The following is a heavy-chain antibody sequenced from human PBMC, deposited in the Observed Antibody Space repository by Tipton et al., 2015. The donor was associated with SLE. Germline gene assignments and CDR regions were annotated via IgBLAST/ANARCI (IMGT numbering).Heavy chain of an antibody. CDR3: ASYGSSAFDY. CDR1: GGSFSGYY. J-gene: IGHJ4*02. V-gene: IGHV4-34*01. D-gene: IGHD6-13*01. Sequence: TLSLTCAVYGGSFSGYYWSWIRQPPGKGLEWIGEINHSGSTNYNPSLKSRVTISVDTSKNQFSLKLSSVTAADTAVYYCASYGSSAFDYWGQGTLVTVSS. CDR2: INHSGST.